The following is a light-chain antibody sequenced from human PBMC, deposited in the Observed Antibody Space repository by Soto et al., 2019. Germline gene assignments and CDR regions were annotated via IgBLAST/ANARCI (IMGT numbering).Light chain of an antibody. Sequence: EIVMTQSPATLSVSPGERATLSCRASQSVSSNLSGYQQKPGQAPRRLIYGASTRATGIPARFSGSGSRTKFTLTISSLQSEDFAVYYCQQYNNCPWTFGQGTKVEIK. CDR3: QQYNNCPWT. V-gene: IGKV3-15*01. J-gene: IGKJ1*01. CDR2: GAS. CDR1: QSVSSN.